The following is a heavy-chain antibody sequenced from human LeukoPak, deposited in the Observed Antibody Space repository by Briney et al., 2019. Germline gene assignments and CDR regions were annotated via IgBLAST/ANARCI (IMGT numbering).Heavy chain of an antibody. V-gene: IGHV4-30-4*01. CDR2: IYYSGST. Sequence: SETLSLTCNVSRGSISSGGHYWSWIRQPPGKGLEWIGYIYYSGSTYYNPSLKSRVTISVDTSKNQFSLKLSSVTAADTAVYYCASLGVYSYGSADYWGQGTLVTVSS. CDR3: ASLGVYSYGSADY. D-gene: IGHD5-18*01. CDR1: RGSISSGGHY. J-gene: IGHJ4*02.